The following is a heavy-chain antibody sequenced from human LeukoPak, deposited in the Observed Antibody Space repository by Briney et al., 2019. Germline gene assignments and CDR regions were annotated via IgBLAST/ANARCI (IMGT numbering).Heavy chain of an antibody. Sequence: PSQTLSLTCTVSGGSISSGGYYWSWIRQHPGKGLEWIGYIYYSGSTNYNPSLKSRVTISVDTSKNQFSLKLSSVTAADTAVYYCARGARRQQLVPYDAFDIWGQGTMVTVSS. CDR2: IYYSGST. J-gene: IGHJ3*02. D-gene: IGHD6-13*01. CDR1: GGSISSGGYY. CDR3: ARGARRQQLVPYDAFDI. V-gene: IGHV4-31*03.